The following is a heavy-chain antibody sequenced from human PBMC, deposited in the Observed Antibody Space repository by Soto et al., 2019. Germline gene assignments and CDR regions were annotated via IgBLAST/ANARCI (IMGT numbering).Heavy chain of an antibody. V-gene: IGHV3-23*01. J-gene: IGHJ3*02. CDR3: AKDHEGYYGSGSYWAGGSDAFDI. D-gene: IGHD3-10*01. CDR1: GFTFSSYA. CDR2: ISGSGGST. Sequence: EVQLLESGGGLVQPGGSLRLSCAASGFTFSSYAMSWVRQAPGTGLEWVSAISGSGGSTYYADSVKGRFTISRDNSKNTLYLQMNSLRAEDTAVYYCAKDHEGYYGSGSYWAGGSDAFDIWGQGTMVTVSS.